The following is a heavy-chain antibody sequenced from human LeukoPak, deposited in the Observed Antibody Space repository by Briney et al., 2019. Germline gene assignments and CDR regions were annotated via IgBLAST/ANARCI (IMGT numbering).Heavy chain of an antibody. D-gene: IGHD4-17*01. CDR3: AREGGDYGDHFDY. CDR2: IYSGGST. J-gene: IGHJ4*02. V-gene: IGHV3-66*01. CDR1: GFTVGSNY. Sequence: GGSLRLSCAASGFTVGSNYMSWVRQAPGKGLEWVSVIYSGGSTYYADSVKGRFTISRDNSKNTLYLQMNSLRAEDTAVYYCAREGGDYGDHFDYWGQGTLVTVSS.